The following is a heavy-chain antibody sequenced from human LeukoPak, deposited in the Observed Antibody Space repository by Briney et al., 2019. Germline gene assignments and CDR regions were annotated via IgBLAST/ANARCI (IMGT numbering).Heavy chain of an antibody. Sequence: GGSLRLSCAASGFTFSSYAMSWVRQAPGKGLEWVSAISGNGSSTYYVDSVKGRFTISRDNSKNTLYLQMNSLRAEDTAVFYCAKLSASVSPVDASDSWGQGRIVTVSS. D-gene: IGHD3-3*02. CDR3: AKLSASVSPVDASDS. CDR1: GFTFSSYA. CDR2: ISGNGSST. V-gene: IGHV3-23*01. J-gene: IGHJ3*02.